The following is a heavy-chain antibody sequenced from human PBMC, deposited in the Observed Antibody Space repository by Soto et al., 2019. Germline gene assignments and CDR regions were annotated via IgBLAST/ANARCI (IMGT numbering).Heavy chain of an antibody. D-gene: IGHD5-12*01. Sequence: PSETLSLTCAVYGGSFSGYYWSWIRQPPGKGLEWIGEINHSGSTNYNPSLKSRVTISVDTSKNQFSLKLSPVTAADTAVYYCATRTGSRDGYNIDYWGQGTLVTVSS. J-gene: IGHJ4*02. CDR3: ATRTGSRDGYNIDY. CDR1: GGSFSGYY. V-gene: IGHV4-34*01. CDR2: INHSGST.